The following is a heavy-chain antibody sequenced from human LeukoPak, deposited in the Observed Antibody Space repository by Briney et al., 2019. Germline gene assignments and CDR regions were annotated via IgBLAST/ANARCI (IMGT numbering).Heavy chain of an antibody. CDR1: GFTISSYG. CDR3: ARDRYYYDSSGYYFYDY. Sequence: PGGSLTLSCAASGFTISSYGNNWGRLRPGPGQGWVSFISSSGSTIYYADSVKGRFTITRDNAKNSLYLQMNSLRAEDTAVYYSARDRYYYDSSGYYFYDYWGQGTLVTVSS. CDR2: ISSSGSTI. J-gene: IGHJ4*02. V-gene: IGHV3-48*03. D-gene: IGHD3-22*01.